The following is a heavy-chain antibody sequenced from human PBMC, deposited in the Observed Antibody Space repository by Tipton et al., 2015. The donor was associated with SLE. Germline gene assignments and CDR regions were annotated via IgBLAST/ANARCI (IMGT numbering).Heavy chain of an antibody. Sequence: TLSLTCTLSTGSIFTHYWSWIRQPPGKGLEWIGDIIQSGRTNYNPSLMSRVTMSMDTSRNQFSLKLTSVTAADTALYFCASPATYGSGSFDPWGEGTLVTVSS. J-gene: IGHJ5*02. CDR1: TGSIFTHY. CDR3: ASPATYGSGSFDP. V-gene: IGHV4-34*12. D-gene: IGHD3-10*01. CDR2: IIQSGRT.